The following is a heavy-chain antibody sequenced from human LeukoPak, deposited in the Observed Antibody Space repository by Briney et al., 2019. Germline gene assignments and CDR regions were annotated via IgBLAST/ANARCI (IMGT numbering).Heavy chain of an antibody. CDR1: GGSISSYY. Sequence: MASETLSLTCTVSGGSISSYYWSWIRQPPGKGLEWIGYIYYSGSTNYNPSFKSRVTISVDTSKNQFSLKLSSVTAADTAVYYCAGRDGYNLSWFDPWGQGTLVTVSS. V-gene: IGHV4-59*01. CDR3: AGRDGYNLSWFDP. D-gene: IGHD5-24*01. J-gene: IGHJ5*02. CDR2: IYYSGST.